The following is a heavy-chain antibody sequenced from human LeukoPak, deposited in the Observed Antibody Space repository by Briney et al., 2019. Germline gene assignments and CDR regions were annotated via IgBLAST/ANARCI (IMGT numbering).Heavy chain of an antibody. J-gene: IGHJ4*02. V-gene: IGHV3-23*01. CDR1: GFTFNIYA. D-gene: IGHD5-18*01. CDR3: AKNTGQTSGYSYGYDY. Sequence: PGGSLRLSCAASGFTFNIYAVDWVRQAPGKGLEWVSTISGNGGSTYYADSVKGRFTISRDNSKNTLYPQMNSLRAEDTAVYYCAKNTGQTSGYSYGYDYWGQGTLVTVSS. CDR2: ISGNGGST.